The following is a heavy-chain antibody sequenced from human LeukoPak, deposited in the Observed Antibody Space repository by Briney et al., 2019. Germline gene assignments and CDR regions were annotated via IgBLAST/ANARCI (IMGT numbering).Heavy chain of an antibody. Sequence: ASVKVSCKASGYTFTGYYMHWVRQAPGQGLEWMGWINPNNGDTNYGQKFQGRVTMTRDTSISTASMELTRLRSDDTAVYYCARAKDTTEVGADVWGKGTTVTVS. V-gene: IGHV1-2*02. J-gene: IGHJ6*03. D-gene: IGHD2/OR15-2a*01. CDR1: GYTFTGYY. CDR3: ARAKDTTEVGADV. CDR2: INPNNGDT.